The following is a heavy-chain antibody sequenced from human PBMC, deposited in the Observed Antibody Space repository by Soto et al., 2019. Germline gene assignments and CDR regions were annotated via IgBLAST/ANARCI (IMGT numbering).Heavy chain of an antibody. Sequence: LSLTCAVYGGSFSGYYWIWIRHPPGKGLEWIGEINHSGSTNYNPSLKSRVTISVDTSKNQFSLKLSSVTAADTAVYYCARSTIFGVVYYYGMDVWGQGTTVTVSS. V-gene: IGHV4-34*01. D-gene: IGHD3-3*01. CDR3: ARSTIFGVVYYYGMDV. CDR1: GGSFSGYY. J-gene: IGHJ6*02. CDR2: INHSGST.